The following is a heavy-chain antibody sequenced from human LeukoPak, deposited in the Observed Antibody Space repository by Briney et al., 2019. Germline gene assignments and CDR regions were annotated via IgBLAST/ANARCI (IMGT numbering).Heavy chain of an antibody. Sequence: SETLSLTCTVSGGSISSYYWSWIRQPPGKGLEWIGYIYYSGSTNYNPSLKSRVTISVDTSKNQFSLKLSSVTAADTAVYYCARYAVVMASFDYWGQGTLVTVSS. J-gene: IGHJ4*02. CDR1: GGSISSYY. V-gene: IGHV4-59*01. CDR2: IYYSGST. D-gene: IGHD3-22*01. CDR3: ARYAVVMASFDY.